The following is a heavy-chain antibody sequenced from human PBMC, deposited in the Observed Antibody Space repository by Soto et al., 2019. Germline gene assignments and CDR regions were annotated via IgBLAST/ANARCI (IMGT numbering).Heavy chain of an antibody. J-gene: IGHJ5*02. CDR1: GYTFTSYG. D-gene: IGHD2-2*01. V-gene: IGHV1-18*01. Sequence: QVQLVQSGAEVEKPGASVKVSCKASGYTFTSYGISWVRQAPGQGLEWMGWISAYNGNTNYAQKLHGRVTMTTDTSTSTAYMELRSLRSDDTAVYYCARSCSSTSCPPPNWFDPWGQGTLVTVSS. CDR2: ISAYNGNT. CDR3: ARSCSSTSCPPPNWFDP.